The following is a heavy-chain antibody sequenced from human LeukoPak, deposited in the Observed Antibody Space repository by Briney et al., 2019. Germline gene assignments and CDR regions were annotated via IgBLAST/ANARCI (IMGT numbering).Heavy chain of an antibody. CDR3: AKASSGWYFDY. CDR2: ISNSGGRT. Sequence: GGSLRLSCAASGFTFSSYAMSWVRQAPGKGLEWVSSISNSGGRTFYTDSVKGRFTISRDNSKNTLYLQMNSLRAEDTAVYYCAKASSGWYFDYWGQGTLVTVSS. J-gene: IGHJ4*02. CDR1: GFTFSSYA. D-gene: IGHD6-19*01. V-gene: IGHV3-23*01.